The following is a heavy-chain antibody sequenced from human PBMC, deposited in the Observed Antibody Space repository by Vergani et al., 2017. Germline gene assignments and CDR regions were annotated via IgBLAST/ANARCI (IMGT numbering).Heavy chain of an antibody. CDR2: IKSTFDRGTT. CDR1: GFSFRNAW. V-gene: IGHV3-15*07. J-gene: IGHJ6*04. Sequence: EVQLVESGGGIVKPGGSLRLSCVASGFSFRNAWMNWVRRTPGKGLEWVGRIKSTFDRGTTDYAAAVKGRFTISRDDSKNTLFLQMNGLKTEDIGVYYCTTDPRSCGDGSCYWLRDHHYYGMDAWAKGTTVTFSS. CDR3: TTDPRSCGDGSCYWLRDHHYYGMDA. D-gene: IGHD2-21*01.